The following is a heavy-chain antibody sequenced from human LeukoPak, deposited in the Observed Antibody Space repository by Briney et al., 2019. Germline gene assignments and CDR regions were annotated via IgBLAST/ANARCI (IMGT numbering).Heavy chain of an antibody. Sequence: PGGSLRLSCAASGFNFDEYAMHWVRLAPGKGLEWVSGISWNSGRVGYADSVKGRFTISRDDAKNSLYLQMNSLRTEDTALYFRAKSRESATVTTSYFDYWGQGAQVTVSS. V-gene: IGHV3-9*01. CDR3: AKSRESATVTTSYFDY. J-gene: IGHJ4*02. D-gene: IGHD4-17*01. CDR2: ISWNSGRV. CDR1: GFNFDEYA.